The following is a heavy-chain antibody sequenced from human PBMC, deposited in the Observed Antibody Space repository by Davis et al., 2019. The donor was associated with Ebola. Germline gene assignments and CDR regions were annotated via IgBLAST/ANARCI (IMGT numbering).Heavy chain of an antibody. V-gene: IGHV3-23*01. CDR3: TTGQYSYARGY. D-gene: IGHD5-18*01. J-gene: IGHJ4*02. CDR2: ISGSGGTT. Sequence: GESLKISCAASGFTFSGYSMNWVRQAPGNGLEWVPAISGSGGTTYYAGSVKGRFTVSRDNSKKTMYLQMNSLKTEDTAVYYCTTGQYSYARGYWGQGTLVTVSS. CDR1: GFTFSGYS.